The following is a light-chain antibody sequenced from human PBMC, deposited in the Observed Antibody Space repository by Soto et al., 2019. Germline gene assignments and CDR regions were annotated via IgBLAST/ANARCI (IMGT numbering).Light chain of an antibody. V-gene: IGKV4-1*01. CDR2: WAS. Sequence: DIVMTQSPDSLAVSLGERATINCKSSQSVLYSSNNKNYLAWYQQKPGQPPKLLIYWASIREFGVPDRFSGSGSGTDFTLTISSLQAEDVAFYYCQQYYTTLTFGGGTKVEIK. J-gene: IGKJ4*01. CDR3: QQYYTTLT. CDR1: QSVLYSSNNKNY.